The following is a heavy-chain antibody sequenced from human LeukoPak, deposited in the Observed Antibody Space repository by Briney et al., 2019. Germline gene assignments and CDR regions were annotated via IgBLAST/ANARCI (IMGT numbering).Heavy chain of an antibody. CDR1: GGSISLGSYY. V-gene: IGHV4-61*02. J-gene: IGHJ4*02. D-gene: IGHD4-23*01. Sequence: SQTLSLTCTVSGGSISLGSYYWRWIRQSAGKGLEWIVRIYASGDTDYNPSHYNPSLRSRVTISIDTPKSQFSLKLSSVTPADTAVYFCAREFRGGGDSGIFDYWGQGALVTVSS. CDR2: IYASGD. CDR3: AREFRGGGDSGIFDY.